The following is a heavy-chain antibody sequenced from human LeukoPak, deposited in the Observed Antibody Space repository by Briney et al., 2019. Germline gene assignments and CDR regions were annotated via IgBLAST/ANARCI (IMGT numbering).Heavy chain of an antibody. CDR3: AKDLDYTTCGYYFDY. CDR2: IWFDGSNK. CDR1: GFTFSSYG. J-gene: IGHJ4*02. Sequence: SGRSLRLSCAASGFTFSSYGMHWVSQAPGKGLEWVAVIWFDGSNKYYADSVKGRFTTSRDNSKNTLYLQMNSLRAEDTAVYYCAKDLDYTTCGYYFDYWGQGTLVTVSS. V-gene: IGHV3-33*06. D-gene: IGHD4-11*01.